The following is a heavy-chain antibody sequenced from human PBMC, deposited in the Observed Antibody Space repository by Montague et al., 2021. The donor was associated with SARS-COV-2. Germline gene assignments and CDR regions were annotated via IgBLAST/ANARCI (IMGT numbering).Heavy chain of an antibody. V-gene: IGHV4-59*13. CDR3: ASAPDYDILTGDLTEGFDF. Sequence: SETLSLTCSVSGGSISTYYWSWIRQPPGKGLEWIGYVSFSGDTIYNPSLKGRVTISVDTFKHQFSLGLSSVTAADTAVYYCASAPDYDILTGDLTEGFDFWGQGTLVTVSS. CDR1: GGSISTYY. D-gene: IGHD3-9*01. J-gene: IGHJ4*02. CDR2: VSFSGDT.